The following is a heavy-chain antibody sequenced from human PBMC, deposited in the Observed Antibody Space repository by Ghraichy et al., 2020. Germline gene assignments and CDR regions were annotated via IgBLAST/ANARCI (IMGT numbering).Heavy chain of an antibody. Sequence: GESLNISCAASGFPFSNAWLNWVRQAPGKGLEWVGHIRSRADGGTSDYAAPVKGRFTFSRDDSKSTLYLQMSNLKTDDGGVYYCSTESGYFWGQGTLVTVSS. D-gene: IGHD2-21*01. CDR1: GFPFSNAW. CDR2: IRSRADGGTS. J-gene: IGHJ4*02. V-gene: IGHV3-15*01. CDR3: STESGYF.